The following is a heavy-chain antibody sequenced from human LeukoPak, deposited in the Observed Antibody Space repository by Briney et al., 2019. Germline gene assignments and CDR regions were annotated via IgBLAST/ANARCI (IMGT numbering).Heavy chain of an antibody. CDR3: ATVAVPFDY. V-gene: IGHV3-21*01. CDR2: ISSSSSCI. J-gene: IGHJ4*02. CDR1: GFTFSSYS. D-gene: IGHD6-19*01. Sequence: GWSLRLSCAASGFTFSSYSMNWVRQAPGKGLEWVSSISSSSSCIYYADSVKGRFTISRDNAKNSLYLQMNSLRAEDTAVYYCATVAVPFDYWGQGTLVTVSS.